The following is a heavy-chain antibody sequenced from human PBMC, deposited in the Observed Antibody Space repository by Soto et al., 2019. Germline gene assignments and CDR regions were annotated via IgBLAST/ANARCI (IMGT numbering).Heavy chain of an antibody. CDR1: GFKFSSYG. V-gene: IGHV3-48*02. J-gene: IGHJ4*02. CDR2: ISGGTDTT. D-gene: IGHD6-13*01. Sequence: EVQLVNSGGGLVQPGGSLRLSCAASGFKFSSYGMNWVRQAPGKGLEWVSYISGGTDTTNYADSVKGRFTISRDNAKSSLYLQLNSLRDDDTAVYYCARGGAGRPEYWGQGTLGIVSS. CDR3: ARGGAGRPEY.